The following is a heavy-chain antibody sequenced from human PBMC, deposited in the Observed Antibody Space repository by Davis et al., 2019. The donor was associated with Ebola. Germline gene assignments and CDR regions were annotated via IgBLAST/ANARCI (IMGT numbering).Heavy chain of an antibody. Sequence: SVKVSCKASGGTFSSYAISWVRPAPGQGLEWMGGIIPIFGTANYAQKFQGRVTITADKSTSTAYMELSSLRSEDTAVYYCARGRRDILTGYVFDYWGQGTLVTVSS. CDR3: ARGRRDILTGYVFDY. CDR2: IIPIFGTA. V-gene: IGHV1-69*06. D-gene: IGHD3-9*01. CDR1: GGTFSSYA. J-gene: IGHJ4*02.